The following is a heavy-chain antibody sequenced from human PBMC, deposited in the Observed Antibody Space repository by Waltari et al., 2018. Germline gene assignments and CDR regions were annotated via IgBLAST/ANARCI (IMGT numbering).Heavy chain of an antibody. CDR2: IMTDGSEE. Sequence: EVQLVESGGGLVQPGGSLRLSCAASGFTLSRYWLSWVRQAPWKGPEWWSNIMTDGSEEYYVDSVRGRCTISRDNAKNSLYLQMNSLRPEDTAVYYCARDQWFAFDIWGHGTMVTVSS. V-gene: IGHV3-7*01. D-gene: IGHD3-22*01. J-gene: IGHJ3*02. CDR3: ARDQWFAFDI. CDR1: GFTLSRYW.